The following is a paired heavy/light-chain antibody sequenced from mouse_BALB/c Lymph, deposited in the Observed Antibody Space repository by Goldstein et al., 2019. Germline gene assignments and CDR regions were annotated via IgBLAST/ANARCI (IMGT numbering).Heavy chain of an antibody. V-gene: IGHV5-4*02. D-gene: IGHD2-4*01. CDR3: ARGITTFAY. CDR1: GFTFSDYY. Sequence: EVQLVESGGGLVKPGGSLKLSCAASGFTFSDYYMYWVRQTPEKRLEWVATISDGGSYTYYPDSVKGRFTISRDNAKNNLYLQMSSLKSEDTAMYYCARGITTFAYWGQGTLVTVSA. CDR2: ISDGGSYT. J-gene: IGHJ3*01.
Light chain of an antibody. CDR2: RAN. CDR3: LQYDEFPYT. V-gene: IGKV14-111*01. CDR1: QDINSY. Sequence: DIKMTQSPSSMYASLGERVTITCKASQDINSYLSWFQQKPGKSPKTLIYRANRLVDGVPSRFSGSGSGQDYSLTISSLEYEDMGIYYCLQYDEFPYTFGGGTKLEIK. J-gene: IGKJ2*01.